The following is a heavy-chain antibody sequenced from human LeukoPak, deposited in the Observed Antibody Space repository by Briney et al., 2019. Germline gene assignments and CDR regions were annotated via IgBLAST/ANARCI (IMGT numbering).Heavy chain of an antibody. V-gene: IGHV4-59*13. D-gene: IGHD3-3*01. CDR2: IHYSGNT. CDR3: AREPSRDLEWSPEGHDAFDI. CDR1: GGSISGDY. J-gene: IGHJ3*02. Sequence: SETLSLTCTVSGGSISGDYWNWIRQPPGKGLEWIGYIHYSGNTNYNPSLKSRVTISVDTSKNQFSLKLSSVTAADTAVYYCAREPSRDLEWSPEGHDAFDIWGQGTMVTVSS.